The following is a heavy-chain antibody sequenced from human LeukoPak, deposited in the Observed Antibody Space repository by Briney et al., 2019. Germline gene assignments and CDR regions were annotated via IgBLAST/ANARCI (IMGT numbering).Heavy chain of an antibody. CDR3: AIQPWGSGNNWYFDL. Sequence: ASVKVSCKASGYTVTAYYIHCVRRAPGQGLEWMGWISPNSGGTDYAQKFKGRVTMTRDTSISTTYVELSSLTSDDTAVYYCAIQPWGSGNNWYFDLWGRGTLVTVSS. CDR2: ISPNSGGT. V-gene: IGHV1-2*02. CDR1: GYTVTAYY. D-gene: IGHD7-27*01. J-gene: IGHJ2*01.